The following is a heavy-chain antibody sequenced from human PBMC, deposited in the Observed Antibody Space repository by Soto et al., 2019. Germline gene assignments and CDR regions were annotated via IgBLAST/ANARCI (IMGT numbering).Heavy chain of an antibody. CDR3: TRDSASYPEAFFDY. Sequence: GGSLRLSCAASGFTFSTYAMSWVRQTPGKGLEWVSGIYTSGDPKYADSVQGRFTISRDDSKNTVYLQMNSLRAEDTAVYYCTRDSASYPEAFFDYWGQGTPVTVSS. CDR1: GFTFSTYA. CDR2: IYTSGDP. J-gene: IGHJ4*02. D-gene: IGHD3-3*02. V-gene: IGHV3-23*05.